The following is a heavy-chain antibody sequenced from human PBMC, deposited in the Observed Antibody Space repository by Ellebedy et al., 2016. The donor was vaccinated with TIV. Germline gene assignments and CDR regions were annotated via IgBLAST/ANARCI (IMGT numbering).Heavy chain of an antibody. CDR3: ARQEMATIGDSFDI. CDR1: GYTFTGNF. V-gene: IGHV1-2*04. D-gene: IGHD5-24*01. J-gene: IGHJ3*02. CDR2: NNPNSGDT. Sequence: AASVKVSCKASGYTFTGNFMHWVRQAPGQGLEWMGWNNPNSGDTNYAQKFQGWVTMTRDTSISTAYMELSRLRSDDTADYYCARQEMATIGDSFDIWGQGTMVTVSS.